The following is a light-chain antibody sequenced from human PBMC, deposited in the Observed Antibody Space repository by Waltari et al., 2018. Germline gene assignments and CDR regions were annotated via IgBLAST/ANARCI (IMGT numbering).Light chain of an antibody. CDR2: VNSDGSH. CDR3: QTGGHGTWV. CDR1: SGHSSNV. Sequence: QLVLTQSPSASASLGASVKLTCTLSSGHSSNVIAWLQQQPEKGPRYLMKVNSDGSHNKGDEIPDRFSGSSSGAERYLTISSLQSVDEADYYCQTGGHGTWVFGGGTKLTVL. J-gene: IGLJ3*02. V-gene: IGLV4-69*01.